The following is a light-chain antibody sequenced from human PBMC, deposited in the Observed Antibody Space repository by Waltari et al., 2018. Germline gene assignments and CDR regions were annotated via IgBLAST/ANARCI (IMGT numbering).Light chain of an antibody. V-gene: IGLV4-69*01. J-gene: IGLJ1*01. CDR1: GGHGGYA. Sequence: QLVLTQSPSASASPGASVKLTCTLSGGHGGYAIAWHQQHPEKGPRFLMKVTSDGRQNKGDGIPDRFSGSSSGAERYLTISSLQSEDEADYYCQTWASGLYVFGTGTKVTVV. CDR3: QTWASGLYV. CDR2: VTSDGRQ.